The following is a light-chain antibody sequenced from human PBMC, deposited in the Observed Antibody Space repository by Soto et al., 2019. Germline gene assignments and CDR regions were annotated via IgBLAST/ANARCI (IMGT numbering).Light chain of an antibody. Sequence: EVVMTQSPSTLSVSPGXGATLSCSASQGIGDTLAWYQHKPRQTPKLLIYDTSTRATGGPARFSGSRAGTEFTLTIISPRSEDFAVYYCQRYNSWPRTCGGGSKV. V-gene: IGKV3-15*01. J-gene: IGKJ4*01. CDR2: DTS. CDR3: QRYNSWPRT. CDR1: QGIGDT.